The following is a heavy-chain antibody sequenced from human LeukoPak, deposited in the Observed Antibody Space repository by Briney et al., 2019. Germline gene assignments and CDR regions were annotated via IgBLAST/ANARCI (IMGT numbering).Heavy chain of an antibody. CDR1: GYTFTSYA. Sequence: ASVKVSCKASGYTFTSYAISWVRQAPGQGLEWMGWISVYNGNTNYVQKLQGRVTVTTDTSTSTAYMELRSLTSDDTAVYYCARVEEVRGGITSFDYWGQGTLVTVSS. J-gene: IGHJ4*02. V-gene: IGHV1-18*01. CDR2: ISVYNGNT. D-gene: IGHD3-10*01. CDR3: ARVEEVRGGITSFDY.